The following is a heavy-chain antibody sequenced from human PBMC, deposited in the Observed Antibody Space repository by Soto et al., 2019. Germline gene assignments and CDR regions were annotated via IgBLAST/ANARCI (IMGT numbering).Heavy chain of an antibody. V-gene: IGHV4-34*01. CDR2: INHSGST. D-gene: IGHD6-13*01. CDR1: GGSFIGYY. J-gene: IGHJ4*02. Sequence: SETLSLTCAVYGGSFIGYYWSWILQPPGKGLEWIGEINHSGSTNYNPSLKSRVTISVDTSKNQFSLKLSSVTAADTAVYYCAREKPYSSSWYHDYWGQGTLVTVSS. CDR3: AREKPYSSSWYHDY.